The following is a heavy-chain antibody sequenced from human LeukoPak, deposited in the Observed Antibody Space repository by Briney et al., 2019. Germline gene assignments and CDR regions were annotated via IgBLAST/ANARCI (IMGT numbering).Heavy chain of an antibody. J-gene: IGHJ4*02. CDR2: INHSGST. CDR3: ARGRYYDYVWGSYRYMPYFDY. D-gene: IGHD3-16*02. V-gene: IGHV4-34*01. CDR1: GGSFSGYY. Sequence: SETLSLTCAVYGGSFSGYYWSWIRQPPGKGLEWIGEINHSGSTNYNPSLKSRVTISVDTSKNQFSLKLSAVTTADTAVYYCARGRYYDYVWGSYRYMPYFDYWGQGTLVTVSS.